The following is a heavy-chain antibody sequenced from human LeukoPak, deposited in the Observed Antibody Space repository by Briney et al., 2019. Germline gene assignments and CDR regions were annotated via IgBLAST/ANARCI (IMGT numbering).Heavy chain of an antibody. CDR3: ASDGPSGSLDY. J-gene: IGHJ4*02. CDR1: GFTVSSNY. Sequence: GGSLRLSCAASGFTVSSNYMSWVRQAPGKGLEWVSVIYSGGSTYYADSVKGRFTISRDNSKNTLYLQMDSLRAEDTAVYYCASDGPSGSLDYWGQGTLVTVSS. CDR2: IYSGGST. D-gene: IGHD1-26*01. V-gene: IGHV3-66*02.